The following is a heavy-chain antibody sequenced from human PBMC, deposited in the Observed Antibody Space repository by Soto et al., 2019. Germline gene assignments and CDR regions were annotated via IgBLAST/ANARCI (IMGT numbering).Heavy chain of an antibody. CDR1: GGSISSSNW. CDR3: ARVSGSYYYGMDV. Sequence: SETLSLTCAVSGGSISSSNWWSWVRQPPGKGREWIGEIYHSESTNYNPSLKSRVTISVDKSKNQFSLKLSSVTAADTAVYYCARVSGSYYYGMDVWGQGTTVTVSS. J-gene: IGHJ6*02. V-gene: IGHV4-4*02. CDR2: IYHSEST. D-gene: IGHD1-26*01.